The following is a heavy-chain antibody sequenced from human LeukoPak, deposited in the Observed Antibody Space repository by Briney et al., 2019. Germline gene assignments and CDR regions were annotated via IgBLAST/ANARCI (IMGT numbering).Heavy chain of an antibody. D-gene: IGHD6-13*01. CDR1: DYTFTAYF. Sequence: ASVKVSCKAYDYTFTAYFIHWVRHTPGQGLEWRGWINPNNGATTYAQKFQGRVTMTADTSISIVYMDLDRLTFDDTAVYFCARGSAGQKLVVDYWGPGTLVTVSS. CDR2: INPNNGAT. J-gene: IGHJ4*02. CDR3: ARGSAGQKLVVDY. V-gene: IGHV1-2*02.